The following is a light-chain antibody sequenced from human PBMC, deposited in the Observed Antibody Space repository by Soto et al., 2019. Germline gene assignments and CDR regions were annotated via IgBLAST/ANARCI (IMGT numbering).Light chain of an antibody. Sequence: VVTQSPAAVSVSTGDGRTLSRRGSQTVGSNLAWYQQKPGQPPRLLIYDASTRATGVPVRFRGSGSGTQFTLTISSLQSEDSAVYYCHQYTNWRALTFGGGTKVDNK. J-gene: IGKJ4*01. CDR3: HQYTNWRALT. V-gene: IGKV3-15*01. CDR2: DAS. CDR1: QTVGSN.